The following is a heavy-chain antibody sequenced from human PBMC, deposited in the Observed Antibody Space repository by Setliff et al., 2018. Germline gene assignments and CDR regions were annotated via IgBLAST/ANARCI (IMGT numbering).Heavy chain of an antibody. CDR3: ARAPRYFDSTGSYFDG. CDR1: GGSISTNSYY. J-gene: IGHJ4*02. D-gene: IGHD3-22*01. Sequence: SETLSLTCTVSGGSISTNSYYWGWIRQPPGKGLEWIGSMYFSGSXYYNPSLKXXVTMSIDKSKNEFSLKMSSVTAADTAVYYCARAPRYFDSTGSYFDGWGQGTLVTVSS. V-gene: IGHV4-39*07. CDR2: MYFSGSX.